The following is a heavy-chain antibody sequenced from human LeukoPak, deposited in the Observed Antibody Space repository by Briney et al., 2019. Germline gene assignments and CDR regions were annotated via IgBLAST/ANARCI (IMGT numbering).Heavy chain of an antibody. CDR1: GFTFSSYG. D-gene: IGHD3-16*02. CDR2: IRYDGSNK. J-gene: IGHJ4*02. Sequence: GGSLRLSCAASGFTFSSYGMHWVRQAPGKGLEWVAFIRYDGSNKYYADSVKGRFTISRDNSKNTLYLQMNSLRAEDTAVYYCARAITTGYDYVWGSYRYGYFDYWGQGTLVTVSS. V-gene: IGHV3-30*02. CDR3: ARAITTGYDYVWGSYRYGYFDY.